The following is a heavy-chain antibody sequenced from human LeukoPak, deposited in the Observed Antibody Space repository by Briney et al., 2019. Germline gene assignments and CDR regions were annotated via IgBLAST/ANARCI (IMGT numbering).Heavy chain of an antibody. V-gene: IGHV1-69*01. CDR2: IIPIFGTA. Sequence: SVKVSCKASGGTFSSYAISWVRQAPGQGLEWMGGIIPIFGTANYAQKFQGRVTITADEPTSTAYMELSSLRSEDTAVYYCARGHGNTFYYYYYGMDVWGQGTTVTVSS. CDR1: GGTFSSYA. CDR3: ARGHGNTFYYYYYGMDV. D-gene: IGHD2/OR15-2a*01. J-gene: IGHJ6*02.